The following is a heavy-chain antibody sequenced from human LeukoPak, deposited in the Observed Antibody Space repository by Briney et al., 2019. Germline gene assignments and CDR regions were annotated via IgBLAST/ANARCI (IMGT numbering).Heavy chain of an antibody. CDR3: ARVGVDYSGNVLKYFFDY. D-gene: IGHD4-23*01. V-gene: IGHV4-59*01. Sequence: SETLSLTCTVSGDSISAYTWGWIRQPPGKGLEWIGNIYDSGSANYNPSLKSRVVISVDTSKNQFSLNLTPVTAADTAVYYCARVGVDYSGNVLKYFFDYWGQGTLVTVSS. CDR1: GDSISAYT. CDR2: IYDSGSA. J-gene: IGHJ4*02.